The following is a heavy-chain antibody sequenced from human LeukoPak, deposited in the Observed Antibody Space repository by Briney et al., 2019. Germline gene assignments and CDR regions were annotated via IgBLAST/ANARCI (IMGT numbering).Heavy chain of an antibody. CDR3: ASPIAAVGTLFDY. CDR1: GGTFSSYA. J-gene: IGHJ4*02. CDR2: IIPIFGTA. V-gene: IGHV1-69*06. D-gene: IGHD6-13*01. Sequence: GASVKVSCKASGGTFSSYAISWVRQAPGQGLEWMGGIIPIFGTANYAQKFQGRVTITADKSTSTAYMELSSLRSEDTAVYYCASPIAAVGTLFDYWGQGPWSPSPQ.